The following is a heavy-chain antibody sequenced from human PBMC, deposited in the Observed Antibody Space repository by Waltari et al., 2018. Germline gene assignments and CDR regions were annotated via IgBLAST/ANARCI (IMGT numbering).Heavy chain of an antibody. D-gene: IGHD3-3*01. CDR3: ARRGTITTFGTVNDYFDP. CDR2: GDPDT. Sequence: GDPDTRYSPSFQGQVTISADKAIKTAYLQWSSLKASDTAMYYCARRGTITTFGTVNDYFDPWGQGTLVTVSS. V-gene: IGHV5-51*01. J-gene: IGHJ5*02.